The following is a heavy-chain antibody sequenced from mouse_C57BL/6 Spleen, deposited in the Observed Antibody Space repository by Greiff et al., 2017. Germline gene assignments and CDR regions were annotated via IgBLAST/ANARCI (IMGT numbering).Heavy chain of an antibody. CDR1: GYTFTSYW. V-gene: IGHV1-50*01. CDR3: ARYPFYDPRFAY. D-gene: IGHD2-3*01. Sequence: QVQLQQSGAELVKPGASVKLSCKASGYTFTSYWMQWVKQRPGQGLEWIGEIDPSDSYTNYNQKFKGKATLTVDTSSSTAYMQLSSLTSEDSAVYYCARYPFYDPRFAYWGQGTLVTVSA. J-gene: IGHJ3*01. CDR2: IDPSDSYT.